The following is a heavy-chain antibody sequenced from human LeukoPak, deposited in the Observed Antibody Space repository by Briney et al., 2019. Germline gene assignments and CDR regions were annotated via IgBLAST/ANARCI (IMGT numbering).Heavy chain of an antibody. CDR3: ARAVSVGYYYYMDV. V-gene: IGHV4-59*11. J-gene: IGHJ6*03. CDR2: IYYSGNT. CDR1: GGSISNHY. D-gene: IGHD2-15*01. Sequence: SETLSLTCTVSGGSISNHYWTWIRQPPGRGLVWIGYIYYSGNTNYDPSLKSRVTISVDTSKNQFSLKLSSVTAADTAVYYCARAVSVGYYYYMDVWGKGTTVTVSS.